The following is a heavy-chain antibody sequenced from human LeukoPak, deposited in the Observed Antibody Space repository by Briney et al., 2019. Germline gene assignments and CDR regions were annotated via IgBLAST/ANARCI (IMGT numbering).Heavy chain of an antibody. CDR3: ARALSGYSDY. Sequence: PSETLSLTCAVYGGSFSGYYWSWILQPPGKGLEWIGEINHSGSTNYNPSLKSRVTISVDTSKNQFSLKLSSVTAADTAVYYCARALSGYSDYWGQGTLVTVSS. CDR2: INHSGST. V-gene: IGHV4-34*01. J-gene: IGHJ4*02. CDR1: GGSFSGYY.